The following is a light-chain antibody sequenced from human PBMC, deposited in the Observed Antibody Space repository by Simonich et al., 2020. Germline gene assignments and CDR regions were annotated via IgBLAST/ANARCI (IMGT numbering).Light chain of an antibody. Sequence: DIVMTQSPDSLAVSLGERATINCKSSQSVLYSSNNKNYLAWYQQKPGQPPKQLIYWASTRESVVPDRFSGSGSGTYFTLTISSLQAEDVAVYYCQQYYSTPYTFGQGTKLEIK. CDR3: QQYYSTPYT. J-gene: IGKJ2*01. CDR1: QSVLYSSNNKNY. V-gene: IGKV4-1*01. CDR2: WAS.